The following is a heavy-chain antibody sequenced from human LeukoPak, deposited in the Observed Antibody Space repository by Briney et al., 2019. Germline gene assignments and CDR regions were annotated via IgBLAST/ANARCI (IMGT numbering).Heavy chain of an antibody. V-gene: IGHV3-48*04. Sequence: GGSLRLSCAASGFTFSSYGMNWVRQAPGEGLEWVSYISSSSGIIYYADSVKGRFTISRDNAKNSLYLQMNSLRAEDTAVYHCTREREGTYWGQGALVTVSS. CDR1: GFTFSSYG. CDR2: ISSSSGII. D-gene: IGHD1-7*01. J-gene: IGHJ4*02. CDR3: TREREGTY.